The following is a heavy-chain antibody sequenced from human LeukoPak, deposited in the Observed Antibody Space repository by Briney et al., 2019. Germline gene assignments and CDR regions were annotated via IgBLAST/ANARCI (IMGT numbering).Heavy chain of an antibody. J-gene: IGHJ6*03. D-gene: IGHD2-2*01. CDR3: ASRPPPLYIPARQPASVSYHHYYMAV. CDR2: IIPIFGTA. V-gene: IGHV1-69*13. Sequence: SVKVSCKASGGTFSSYAISWVRQAPGQGLEWMGGIIPIFGTANYAQKFQGRVTITADESTSTPHIELRRLRSEDTAVYYSASRPPPLYIPARQPASVSYHHYYMAVWGKGTTPTV. CDR1: GGTFSSYA.